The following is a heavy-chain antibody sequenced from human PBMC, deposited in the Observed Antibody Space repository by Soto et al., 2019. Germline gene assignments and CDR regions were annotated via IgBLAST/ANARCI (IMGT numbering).Heavy chain of an antibody. J-gene: IGHJ4*02. CDR1: GGSIRSRSYY. Sequence: QLQLQESGPVLVKPSETLSLTCTVSGGSIRSRSYYWGWIRQPPGKGLEWIGSIYYSGSTYYNPSLKSRVTISVDTAKNQFSLKLSSVTAADTAVYYCASRGNPSYSLEWGQGTLVTVSS. D-gene: IGHD3-3*01. CDR3: ASRGNPSYSLE. V-gene: IGHV4-39*01. CDR2: IYYSGST.